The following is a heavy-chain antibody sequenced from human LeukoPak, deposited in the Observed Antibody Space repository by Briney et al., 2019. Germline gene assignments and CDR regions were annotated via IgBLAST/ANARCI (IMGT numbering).Heavy chain of an antibody. J-gene: IGHJ4*02. CDR3: AKASSNYFYYFEY. CDR1: GFTFSSSD. CDR2: ISYDATNK. D-gene: IGHD2/OR15-2a*01. Sequence: GGSLRLSCSASGFTFSSSDMHWVRQAPGKGLEWVAVISYDATNKYYADSVKGRFTLSRDNSKNTLYLQTNTLRDEDTAVYYCAKASSNYFYYFEYWGQGTLVTVSS. V-gene: IGHV3-30*18.